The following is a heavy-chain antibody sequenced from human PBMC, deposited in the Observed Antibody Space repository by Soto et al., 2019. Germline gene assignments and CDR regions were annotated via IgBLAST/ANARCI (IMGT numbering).Heavy chain of an antibody. J-gene: IGHJ5*02. D-gene: IGHD2-2*02. CDR1: GGSFSGYY. V-gene: IGHV4-34*01. Sequence: KPSETLSLTCAVYGGSFSGYYWSWIRQPPGKGLEWIGEINHSGSTNYNPSLKSRVTISVDTSKNQFSLKLSSVTAADTAVYYCASLGVVPAAIRNHNWFDPWGQGTLVTVSS. CDR3: ASLGVVPAAIRNHNWFDP. CDR2: INHSGST.